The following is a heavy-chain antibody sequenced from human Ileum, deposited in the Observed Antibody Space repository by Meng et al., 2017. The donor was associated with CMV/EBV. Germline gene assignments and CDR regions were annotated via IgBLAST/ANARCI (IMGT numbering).Heavy chain of an antibody. CDR1: GFTFSSYW. Sequence: CADSGFTFSSYWMHWVRQAPGKGLVWVSRINSDGSSTSYADSVKGRFTISRDNAKNTLYLQMNSLRAEDTAVYYCARGGGYSSSCLDPWGQGTLVTVSS. D-gene: IGHD6-13*01. V-gene: IGHV3-74*01. CDR2: INSDGSST. CDR3: ARGGGYSSSCLDP. J-gene: IGHJ5*02.